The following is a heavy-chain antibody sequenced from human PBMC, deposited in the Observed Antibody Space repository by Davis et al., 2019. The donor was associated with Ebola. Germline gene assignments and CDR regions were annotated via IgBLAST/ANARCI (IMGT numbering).Heavy chain of an antibody. CDR1: GFIFSRYV. CDR3: ARHVNGDFWYFDL. V-gene: IGHV3-66*04. D-gene: IGHD4-17*01. CDR2: IYRDERT. J-gene: IGHJ2*01. Sequence: GESLKISCAASGFIFSRYVMSWVRQAPGKGLEWVSVIYRDERTYYADSVKGRFTVSRDNSENMLYLQMSTLRAEDTAVYYCARHVNGDFWYFDLWGRGTRVTVSS.